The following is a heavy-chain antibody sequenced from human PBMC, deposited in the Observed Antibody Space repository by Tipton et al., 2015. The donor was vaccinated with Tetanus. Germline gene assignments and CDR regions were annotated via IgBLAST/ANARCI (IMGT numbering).Heavy chain of an antibody. Sequence: QLVQSGAEVKKPGASVKVSCKASGYTFTNYGINWVRQAPGQGLEWMGWNSGYNGNTNYAQKLQGRVTMTTDTSTSTAYMELRSLRSDDTAVYYCARSEPEHLFLWGHDYWGQGTLVTVSS. CDR3: ARSEPEHLFLWGHDY. V-gene: IGHV1-18*01. D-gene: IGHD2/OR15-2a*01. CDR2: NSGYNGNT. J-gene: IGHJ4*02. CDR1: GYTFTNYG.